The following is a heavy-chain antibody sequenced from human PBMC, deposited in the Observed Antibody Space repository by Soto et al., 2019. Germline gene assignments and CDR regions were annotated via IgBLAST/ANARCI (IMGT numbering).Heavy chain of an antibody. J-gene: IGHJ4*02. CDR1: GGSISASSYY. CDR3: ARVGGFGATTIDY. CDR2: IYYSGST. Sequence: SETQSLTCTVSGGSISASSYYWGWIRQPPGKGLEWIGYIYYSGSTYYNPSLKSRVTISVDTSKNQFSLKLSSVTAADTAVYYCARVGGFGATTIDYWGQGTLVTSPQ. V-gene: IGHV4-30-4*08. D-gene: IGHD3-10*01.